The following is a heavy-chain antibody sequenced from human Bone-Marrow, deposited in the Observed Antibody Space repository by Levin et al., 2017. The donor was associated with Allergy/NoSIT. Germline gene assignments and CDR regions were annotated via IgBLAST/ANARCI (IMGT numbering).Heavy chain of an antibody. CDR2: MSATAGST. D-gene: IGHD3-22*01. V-gene: IGHV3-23*01. CDR3: ARIDSSGWYPNTEYFQH. J-gene: IGHJ1*01. CDR1: GFNFDKYA. Sequence: GESLKISCVGSGFNFDKYAMSWVRQAPGKGLEWVSAMSATAGSTYYAASVKGRYTISRDNSKNTLYLQMNSLRVEDTAVYYCARIDSSGWYPNTEYFQHWGQGTLVTVSS.